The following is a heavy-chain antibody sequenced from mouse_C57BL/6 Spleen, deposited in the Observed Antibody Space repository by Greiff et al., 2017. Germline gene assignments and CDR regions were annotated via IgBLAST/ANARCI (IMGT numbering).Heavy chain of an antibody. CDR2: IDPSDSET. CDR1: GYTFTSYW. J-gene: IGHJ3*01. V-gene: IGHV1-52*01. CDR3: ARSRGYGSPWFAY. D-gene: IGHD1-1*01. Sequence: VQLQQPGAELVRPGSSVKLSCKASGYTFTSYWMHWVKQRPIQGLEWIGNIDPSDSETHYNQKFKDKATLTVDKSYSTAYMQLSSLTSEDSAVYYCARSRGYGSPWFAYWGQGTLVTVSA.